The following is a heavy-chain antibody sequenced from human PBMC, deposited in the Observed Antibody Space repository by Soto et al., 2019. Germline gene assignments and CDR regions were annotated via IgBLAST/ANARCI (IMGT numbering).Heavy chain of an antibody. CDR1: GFTVSSNY. Sequence: PGGSLRLSCAASGFTVSSNYMSWVRQAPGKGLEWVAVIWYHGNSMYYADSVKGRFTISRDNSKNTLYLQMNNLRAEDTAVYYCARYNTGHSDYWGQGTLVTVSS. CDR2: IWYHGNSM. V-gene: IGHV3-33*08. D-gene: IGHD1-20*01. J-gene: IGHJ4*02. CDR3: ARYNTGHSDY.